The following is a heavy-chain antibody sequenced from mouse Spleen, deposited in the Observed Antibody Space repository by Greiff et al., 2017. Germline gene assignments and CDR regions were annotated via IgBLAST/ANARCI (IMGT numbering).Heavy chain of an antibody. D-gene: IGHD6-2*01. Sequence: EVQLQQSGPELVKPGASVKIPCKASGYTFTDYNMDWVKQSHGKSLEWIGDINPNNGGTIYNQKFKDKATLTVDKSSSTAYMELRSLTSEDTAVYYCARRGVGLLSPDFDVWGAGTTVTVSS. V-gene: IGHV1-18*01. CDR2: INPNNGGT. J-gene: IGHJ1*01. CDR3: ARRGVGLLSPDFDV. CDR1: GYTFTDYN.